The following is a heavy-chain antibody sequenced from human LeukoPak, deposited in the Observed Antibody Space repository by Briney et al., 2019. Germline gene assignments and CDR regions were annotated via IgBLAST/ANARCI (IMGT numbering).Heavy chain of an antibody. J-gene: IGHJ4*02. V-gene: IGHV3-23*01. D-gene: IGHD5-24*01. Sequence: PGGSLRLSCAASGFTFSSQVMSWVRQAPGKGLEWVSAISGSGGSTYYAHSVKGRFTISRDNSKNTLYLQMNSLRVEDTAVYYCAKERGGYFIDYWGQGTLVTVSS. CDR2: ISGSGGST. CDR3: AKERGGYFIDY. CDR1: GFTFSSQV.